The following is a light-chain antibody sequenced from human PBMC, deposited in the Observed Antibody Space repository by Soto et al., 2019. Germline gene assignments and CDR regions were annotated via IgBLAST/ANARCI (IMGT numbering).Light chain of an antibody. CDR2: DVS. J-gene: IGKJ3*01. CDR3: QQYNNWPFT. Sequence: EIVMTQSPATLSVSPGKRATISCRASQSISGDLAWYQQKPGQAPRLLIFDVSTRATGIPARFSGSGSGTEFTLTISSLQSEDFAVYYCQQYNNWPFTFGPGTKVDIK. CDR1: QSISGD. V-gene: IGKV3-15*01.